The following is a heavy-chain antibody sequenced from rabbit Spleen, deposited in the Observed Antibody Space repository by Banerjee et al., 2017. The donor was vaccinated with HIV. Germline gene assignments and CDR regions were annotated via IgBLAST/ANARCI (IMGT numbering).Heavy chain of an antibody. J-gene: IGHJ4*01. CDR3: ARDLVGVIGWNFYL. V-gene: IGHV1S45*01. Sequence: QEQLKETGGGLVQPGGSLKLSCKASGFDFSSYGVSWVRQAPGKGLEWVACLYTGSIGGTYYTSWAKGRFTISKTSSTTVTLQMTSLTAADTATYFCARDLVGVIGWNFYLWGPGTLVTVS. D-gene: IGHD1-1*01. CDR1: GFDFSSYG. CDR2: LYTGSIGGT.